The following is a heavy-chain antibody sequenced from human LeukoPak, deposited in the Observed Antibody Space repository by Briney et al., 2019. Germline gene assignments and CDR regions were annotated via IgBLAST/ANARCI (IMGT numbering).Heavy chain of an antibody. V-gene: IGHV4-61*01. Sequence: KPSETLSLTCTVSGGSVSSGSYYWSWIRQPPGKGLEWIGYIYYSGSTNYNPSLKSRVTISVDTSKNQFSLKLSSVTAAGTAVYYCARGSRGYSYGWGQGTLVTVSS. J-gene: IGHJ4*02. CDR1: GGSVSSGSYY. CDR3: ARGSRGYSYG. D-gene: IGHD5-18*01. CDR2: IYYSGST.